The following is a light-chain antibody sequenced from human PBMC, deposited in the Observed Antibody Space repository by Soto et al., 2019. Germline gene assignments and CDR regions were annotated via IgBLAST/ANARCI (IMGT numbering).Light chain of an antibody. Sequence: EVVLTQSPGTLSLSPGERATLSCRASQSVTSTYLAWYQQKPGQAPRLIIYGASSRAIGIPDRFSGSVSGSDFILTINRLEPEDFAVYYCQQYGSSHTFGQGTRLE. V-gene: IGKV3-20*01. J-gene: IGKJ5*01. CDR3: QQYGSSHT. CDR2: GAS. CDR1: QSVTSTY.